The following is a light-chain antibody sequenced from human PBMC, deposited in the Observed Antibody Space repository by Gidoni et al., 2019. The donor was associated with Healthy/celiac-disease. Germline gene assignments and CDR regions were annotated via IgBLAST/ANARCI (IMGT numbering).Light chain of an antibody. CDR1: QSVSSSY. CDR2: GAS. V-gene: IGKV3-20*01. J-gene: IGKJ1*01. CDR3: QQYGSSGT. Sequence: DIVLTQSPGTLSLSPGERATLSCRASQSVSSSYLAWYQQKPGQAPRLLSYGASSRAPGIPDRCSGSGSGTDFTLTISRLEPEDFAVYYCQQYGSSGTFGQGTKVEIK.